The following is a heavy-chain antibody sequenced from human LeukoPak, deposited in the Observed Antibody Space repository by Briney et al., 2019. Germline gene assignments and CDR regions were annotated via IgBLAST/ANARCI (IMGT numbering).Heavy chain of an antibody. V-gene: IGHV1-8*03. J-gene: IGHJ4*02. Sequence: ASVKVSCKASGYTFTSYDINWVRQTTGQGLEWMGWMNPNSGNTGYAQKFQGRVTITRNTSISTAYMELSSLRSEDTAVYYCARGRDITGTSDYSSQGTLVTVSS. CDR2: MNPNSGNT. D-gene: IGHD1-20*01. CDR1: GYTFTSYD. CDR3: ARGRDITGTSDY.